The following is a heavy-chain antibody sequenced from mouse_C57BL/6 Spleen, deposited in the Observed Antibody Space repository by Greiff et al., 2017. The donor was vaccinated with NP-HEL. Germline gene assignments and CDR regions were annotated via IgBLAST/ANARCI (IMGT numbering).Heavy chain of an antibody. CDR1: GFSLTSYG. D-gene: IGHD1-1*01. CDR2: IWSGGST. Sequence: QVQLKQSGPGLVQPSQSLSITCTVSGFSLTSYGVHWVRQSPGKGLEWLGVIWSGGSTDYNAAFISRLSISKDNSKSQVFFKMNSLQADDTAIYYCARKGFGYGSSYGYFDVWGTGTTVTVSS. J-gene: IGHJ1*03. CDR3: ARKGFGYGSSYGYFDV. V-gene: IGHV2-2*01.